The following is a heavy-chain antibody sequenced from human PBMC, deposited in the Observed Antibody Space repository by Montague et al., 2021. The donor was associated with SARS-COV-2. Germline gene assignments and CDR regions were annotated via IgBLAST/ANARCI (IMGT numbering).Heavy chain of an antibody. V-gene: IGHV3-74*01. D-gene: IGHD3-10*01. Sequence: SLRLSWAASGFTFRSYWMHWVRQVPGRGLVWVSRIRPDGTSTHYAASVKGRFVISRDNAKNTLSLEMTNLRVDDTAIYYCVRPLWFGDSDYYFDSWGQGTPVSVSS. J-gene: IGHJ4*02. CDR3: VRPLWFGDSDYYFDS. CDR1: GFTFRSYW. CDR2: IRPDGTST.